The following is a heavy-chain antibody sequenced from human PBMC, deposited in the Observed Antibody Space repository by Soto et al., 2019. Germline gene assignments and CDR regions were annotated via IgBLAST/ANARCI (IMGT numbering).Heavy chain of an antibody. J-gene: IGHJ4*02. D-gene: IGHD2-15*01. Sequence: EVQLLESGGGLVQPGGSLRLSCAASGFTFSSYAMSWVRQAPGKGLEWVSAISGSGTSTYYTDSVKGRFTISRDNSRNTLYLQMNGLSAEDTAVYYCAMSQAARYYFDYWGQGTLVTVSS. CDR1: GFTFSSYA. CDR2: ISGSGTST. V-gene: IGHV3-23*01. CDR3: AMSQAARYYFDY.